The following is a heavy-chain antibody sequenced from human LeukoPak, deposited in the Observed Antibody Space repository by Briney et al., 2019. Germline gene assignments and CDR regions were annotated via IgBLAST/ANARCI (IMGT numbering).Heavy chain of an antibody. V-gene: IGHV3-23*01. D-gene: IGHD2-15*01. CDR1: GFTFSSYA. J-gene: IGHJ3*02. CDR2: ISGSGGST. Sequence: GGSLRLSCAASGFTFSSYAMSWVRQAPGKGLEWVSAISGSGGSTYYADSVKGRFTISRDNSKNTLYLQMNSLRAEDTAVYYCAKGGVVVVGAHDAFDIWGQGTMVTVSS. CDR3: AKGGVVVVGAHDAFDI.